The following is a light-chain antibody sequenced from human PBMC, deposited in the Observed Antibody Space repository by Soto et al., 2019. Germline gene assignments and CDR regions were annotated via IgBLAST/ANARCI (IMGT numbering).Light chain of an antibody. V-gene: IGLV1-40*01. CDR2: TNS. CDR3: QSYDSSLRGLV. CDR1: SSNIGAGYD. Sequence: QSVLAQPPSVSGAPGQRVTISCTGSSSNIGAGYDVHWYQHLPGTAPKLLVCTNSNRPSGVPDRFSGSKSGGSASLAITGLQADDEADYYCQSYDSSLRGLVFGGGTKVTVL. J-gene: IGLJ1*01.